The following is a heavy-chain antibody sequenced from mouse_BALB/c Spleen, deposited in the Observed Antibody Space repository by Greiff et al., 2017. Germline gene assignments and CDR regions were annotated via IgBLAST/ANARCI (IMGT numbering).Heavy chain of an antibody. CDR2: IDPANGNT. CDR3: ARRHFDY. CDR1: GFNIKDTY. Sequence: VQLQQSGAELVKPGASVKLSCTASGFNIKDTYMPWVKQRPEQGLEWIGRIDPANGNTKYDPKFQGKATITADTSSNTAYLQLSSLTSEDTAVYYCARRHFDYWGQGTTLTVSS. J-gene: IGHJ2*01. V-gene: IGHV14-3*02.